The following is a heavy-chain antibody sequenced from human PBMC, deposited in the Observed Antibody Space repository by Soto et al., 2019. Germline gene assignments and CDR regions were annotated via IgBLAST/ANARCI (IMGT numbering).Heavy chain of an antibody. CDR1: GYSSTEYW. CDR2: IDPSDSYT. Sequence: PGQSLKISCEGWGYSSTEYWISWVSRVPGKGLEWMGRIDPSDSYTNYSPSFQGHVTISADKSISTAYLQWSSLKASDTAMYYCARSSSGWSAPYGMDVWAQGTTVTVSS. CDR3: ARSSSGWSAPYGMDV. D-gene: IGHD6-19*01. J-gene: IGHJ6*02. V-gene: IGHV5-10-1*01.